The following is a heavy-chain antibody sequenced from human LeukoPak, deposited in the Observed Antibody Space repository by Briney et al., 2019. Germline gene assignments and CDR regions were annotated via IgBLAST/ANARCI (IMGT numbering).Heavy chain of an antibody. CDR1: GFTFSSYA. CDR3: AKGADYEPYYYYYMDV. CDR2: ISGSGGST. D-gene: IGHD4-17*01. V-gene: IGHV3-23*01. Sequence: HSGGSLRLSCAASGFTFSSYAMSWVRQAPGKGLEWVSAISGSGGSTYYADSVKGRFTISRDNSKNTLYLQMNSLRAEDTAVYYCAKGADYEPYYYYYMDVWGKGTTVTVSS. J-gene: IGHJ6*03.